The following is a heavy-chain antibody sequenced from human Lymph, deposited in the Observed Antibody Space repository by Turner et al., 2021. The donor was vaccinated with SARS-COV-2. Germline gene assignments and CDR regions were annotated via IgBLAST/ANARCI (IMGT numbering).Heavy chain of an antibody. Sequence: EVQLVESGGGVVQPGGSLRLSCAASGFTFSYYWMSWVRETAGKGLEWVANIKQDGSDKYYVDSGKGRFTIYRNNAKNSLFLQMSSLRADDTAGYYCARMGSSSWYFDYWGQGTLVTVSS. CDR1: GFTFSYYW. CDR3: ARMGSSSWYFDY. J-gene: IGHJ4*02. D-gene: IGHD1-26*01. CDR2: IKQDGSDK. V-gene: IGHV3-7*01.